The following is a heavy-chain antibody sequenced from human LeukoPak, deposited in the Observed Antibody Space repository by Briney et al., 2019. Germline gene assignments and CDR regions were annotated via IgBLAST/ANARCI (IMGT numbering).Heavy chain of an antibody. D-gene: IGHD6-6*01. CDR2: IWYDGSNK. V-gene: IGHV3-33*08. CDR3: ARDEYSSSTYYFDY. Sequence: GRSLRLSCAASGFTFSSYGMHWVRQAPGKGLEWVAVIWYDGSNKYYADSVKGRFTISRDNAKNSLYLQMNSLRAEDTAVYYCARDEYSSSTYYFDYWGQGTLVTVSS. CDR1: GFTFSSYG. J-gene: IGHJ4*02.